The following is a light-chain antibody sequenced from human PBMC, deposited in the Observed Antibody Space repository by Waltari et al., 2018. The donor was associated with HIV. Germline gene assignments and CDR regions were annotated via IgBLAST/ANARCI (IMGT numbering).Light chain of an antibody. Sequence: EIVLTQTPGTLSLSPGESATLSCRASQSLRHNYLAWYQQKPGQAPRPLISGTSSRATGVPDRFSGIGSGTDFILTINRLDPEDFAVYYCQQYDNAPYTFGQGTRLEIK. J-gene: IGKJ2*01. CDR1: QSLRHNY. CDR2: GTS. CDR3: QQYDNAPYT. V-gene: IGKV3-20*01.